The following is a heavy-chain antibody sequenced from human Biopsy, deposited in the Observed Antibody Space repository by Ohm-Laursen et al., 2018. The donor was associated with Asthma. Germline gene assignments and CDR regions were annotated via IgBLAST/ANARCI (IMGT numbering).Heavy chain of an antibody. J-gene: IGHJ4*02. CDR1: GYPFTDYY. D-gene: IGHD2-21*01. CDR3: ARSFVLGIPDY. CDR2: IDPNSGGT. Sequence: ASVKVSCKASGYPFTDYYVHWVRQAPGQGLEWMGRIDPNSGGTNYAQKFLGRVTMTRDTSISTAYMELSRLRSDDTAVYYCARSFVLGIPDYWGQGTLVTVSS. V-gene: IGHV1-2*06.